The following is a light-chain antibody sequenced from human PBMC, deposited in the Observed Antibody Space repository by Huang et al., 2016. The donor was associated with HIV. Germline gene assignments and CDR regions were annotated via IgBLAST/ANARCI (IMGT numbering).Light chain of an antibody. V-gene: IGKV1-39*01. Sequence: DIQMTHSPSSLSASVGDTVTITCRASQSISNYLNWYQQKPGKAPKHLVYAASSLQSGVPSRFSGSGSGTDFTLTISSLQPEDFATYYCQQSYNTPLTFGQGTRLEIK. J-gene: IGKJ5*01. CDR2: AAS. CDR3: QQSYNTPLT. CDR1: QSISNY.